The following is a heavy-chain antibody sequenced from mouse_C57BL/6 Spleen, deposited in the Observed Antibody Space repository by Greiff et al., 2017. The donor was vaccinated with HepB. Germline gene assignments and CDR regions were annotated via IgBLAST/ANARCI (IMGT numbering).Heavy chain of an antibody. CDR2: IDPEDGDT. CDR3: TTDYSNPEGMDY. J-gene: IGHJ4*01. V-gene: IGHV14-1*01. CDR1: GFNIKDYY. D-gene: IGHD2-5*01. Sequence: VHVKQSGAELVRPGASVKLSCTASGFNIKDYYMHWVKQRPEQGLEWIGRIDPEDGDTEYAPKFQGKATMTADTSSNTAYLQLSSLTSEDTAVYYCTTDYSNPEGMDYWGQGTSVTVSS.